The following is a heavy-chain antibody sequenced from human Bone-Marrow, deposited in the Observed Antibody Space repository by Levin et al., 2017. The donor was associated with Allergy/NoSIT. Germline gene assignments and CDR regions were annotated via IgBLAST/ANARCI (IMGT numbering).Heavy chain of an antibody. CDR1: GDSITSSDYS. V-gene: IGHV4-31*03. CDR2: ISYTGTT. D-gene: IGHD2-21*02. J-gene: IGHJ6*02. Sequence: LRLSCTVSGDSITSSDYSWNWIRQHPGKGLEWIGNISYTGTTHHNPSLNSRVTISLDTSKKQVSLKLRSVTAADTAVYYCARVVTGTGGMDVWGQGTTVTVSS. CDR3: ARVVTGTGGMDV.